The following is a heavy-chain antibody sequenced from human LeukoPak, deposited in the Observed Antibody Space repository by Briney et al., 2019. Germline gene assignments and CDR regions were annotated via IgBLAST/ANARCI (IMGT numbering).Heavy chain of an antibody. CDR2: IYPGDSDT. D-gene: IGHD3-22*01. V-gene: IGHV5-51*01. Sequence: GESLKISCKGSGYIFTSYWIGWVRQMPGKGLEWMEIIYPGDSDTRYSPSFQGQVTISADKSISTAYLQWSSLKASDTAMYYCARHSFSYDSSGYPLGSFDYWGQGTLVTVSS. J-gene: IGHJ4*02. CDR1: GYIFTSYW. CDR3: ARHSFSYDSSGYPLGSFDY.